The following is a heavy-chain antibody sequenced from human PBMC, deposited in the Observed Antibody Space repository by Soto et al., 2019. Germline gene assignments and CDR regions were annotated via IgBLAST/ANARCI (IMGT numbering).Heavy chain of an antibody. J-gene: IGHJ5*02. Sequence: PSETLSLTCTVSGDSISSGDYYWSWIRQPPGKGLEWIGLIYYSGSTHYNPSLKSRVTISVDRSKNQFSLKLSSVTAADTAVYYCARGPNWFDPWGQGTLVTVSS. CDR3: ARGPNWFDP. CDR2: IYYSGST. CDR1: GDSISSGDYY. V-gene: IGHV4-30-4*01.